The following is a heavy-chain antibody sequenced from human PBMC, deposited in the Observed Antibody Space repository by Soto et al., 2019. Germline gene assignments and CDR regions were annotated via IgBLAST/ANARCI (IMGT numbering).Heavy chain of an antibody. Sequence: ASVKVSCKASGYTFTSYGISWVRQAPGQGLEWMGWISAYNGNTNYAQKLQGRVTMTTDTSTSTAYMELRSLRSDDTAVYYCARIVTYYDILTGYYKGTVGYYFDYWG. CDR2: ISAYNGNT. CDR1: GYTFTSYG. V-gene: IGHV1-18*04. CDR3: ARIVTYYDILTGYYKGTVGYYFDY. J-gene: IGHJ4*01. D-gene: IGHD3-9*01.